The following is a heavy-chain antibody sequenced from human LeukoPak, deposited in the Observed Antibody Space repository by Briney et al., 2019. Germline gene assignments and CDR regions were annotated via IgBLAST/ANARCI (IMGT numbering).Heavy chain of an antibody. J-gene: IGHJ4*02. CDR1: GFTFSSYA. V-gene: IGHV3-23*01. CDR3: ARTLRADYVFDY. D-gene: IGHD4/OR15-4a*01. Sequence: GGSLRLSCAASGFTFSSYAMSWVRQAPGKGLEWVSAISGSGGSTYYADSVKGRFTISRDNSKNTLYLQMNSLRAEDTAVYYCARTLRADYVFDYWGQGTLVTVSS. CDR2: ISGSGGST.